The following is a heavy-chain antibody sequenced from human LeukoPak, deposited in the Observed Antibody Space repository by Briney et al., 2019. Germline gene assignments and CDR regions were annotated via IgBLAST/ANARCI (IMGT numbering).Heavy chain of an antibody. J-gene: IGHJ3*02. CDR3: AKSLLTTASGTGRAFDI. CDR2: ISASGDVT. CDR1: GFSFSSYW. D-gene: IGHD1-26*01. Sequence: PGGSLRLSCAASGFSFSSYWMHWVRQAPGKGLEWVSGISASGDVTFHADPVKGRFTISRDNSRNTLYLQMNSLRAEDTAEYYCAKSLLTTASGTGRAFDIWGQGTMVTVSA. V-gene: IGHV3-23*01.